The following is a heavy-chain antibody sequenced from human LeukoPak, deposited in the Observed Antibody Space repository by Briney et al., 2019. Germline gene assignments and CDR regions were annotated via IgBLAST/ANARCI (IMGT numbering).Heavy chain of an antibody. Sequence: SETLSLTCTVSGGSISTSTYYWGWIRQPPGKGLEWIGSIYYSGSPYYNPSLKSRVTISVDTSNNQFSLKLSSVTAADTAVYYCARDGDAWAAAGTRYWGQGTLVTVSS. CDR2: IYYSGSP. CDR1: GGSISTSTYY. J-gene: IGHJ4*02. V-gene: IGHV4-39*07. D-gene: IGHD6-13*01. CDR3: ARDGDAWAAAGTRY.